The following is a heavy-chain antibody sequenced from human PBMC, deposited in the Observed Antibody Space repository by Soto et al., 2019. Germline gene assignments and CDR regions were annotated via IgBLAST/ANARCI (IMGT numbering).Heavy chain of an antibody. CDR2: ISAYNGNT. CDR3: ARDLRRTTIAAHLNWFDP. D-gene: IGHD6-13*01. V-gene: IGHV1-18*01. J-gene: IGHJ5*02. CDR1: GYTFTSYG. Sequence: QVQLVQSGAEVKKPGASVKVSCKASGYTFTSYGISWVRQAPGRGLEWMGWISAYNGNTNYAQKLQGRVTMTTDTSTSTAYMELRSLRSDDTAVYYCARDLRRTTIAAHLNWFDPWGQGTLVTVSS.